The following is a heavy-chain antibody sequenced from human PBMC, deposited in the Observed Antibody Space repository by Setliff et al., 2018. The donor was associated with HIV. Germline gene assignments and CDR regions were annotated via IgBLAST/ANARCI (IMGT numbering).Heavy chain of an antibody. J-gene: IGHJ6*02. CDR1: GYSISSGYY. V-gene: IGHV4-38-2*01. CDR3: ARGGPTVAFGLDV. D-gene: IGHD4-17*01. Sequence: PSQTLSLTCAVSGYSISSGYYWGWIRQPPGKGLEWIGNIYHHGTTYYYPSLKGRVTISLDTSNNQFSLNLNSVTAADTAVHYCARGGPTVAFGLDVWGQGTTVTVSS. CDR2: IYHHGTT.